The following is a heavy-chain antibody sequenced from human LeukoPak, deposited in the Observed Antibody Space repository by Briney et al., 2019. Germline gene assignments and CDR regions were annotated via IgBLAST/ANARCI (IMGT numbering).Heavy chain of an antibody. CDR3: ATVDIAYVGGWFDP. CDR2: VNHSGSS. Sequence: SDTLSLTCAVYGGSFSGYYWSWIRQPPGKALEWIGEVNHSGSSNYKPSLTSRVTISVDSSKNQFSLRLSSMTAADTAVYYCATVDIAYVGGWFDPWGQGTLVTVSS. V-gene: IGHV4-34*01. CDR1: GGSFSGYY. D-gene: IGHD2-2*03. J-gene: IGHJ5*02.